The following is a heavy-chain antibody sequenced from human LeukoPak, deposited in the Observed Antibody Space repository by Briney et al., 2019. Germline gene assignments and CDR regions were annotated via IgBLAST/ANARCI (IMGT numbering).Heavy chain of an antibody. CDR3: AKDPGSTWYGYFQH. Sequence: GGSLRLSCAASGFTFSSYAMTWVRQAPGKGREWISAIVASGSSTYYADSVKGRFTASRDNSRNSMYLQMNRLRAEDTAVYYCAKDPGSTWYGYFQHWGQGALVTVSS. V-gene: IGHV3-23*01. D-gene: IGHD6-13*01. CDR2: IVASGSST. CDR1: GFTFSSYA. J-gene: IGHJ1*01.